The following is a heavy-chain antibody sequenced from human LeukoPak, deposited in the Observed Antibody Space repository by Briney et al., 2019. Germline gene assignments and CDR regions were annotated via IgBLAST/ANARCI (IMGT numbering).Heavy chain of an antibody. D-gene: IGHD2-15*01. V-gene: IGHV1-18*01. CDR2: ISAHTGNT. CDR1: GYTFTRYG. J-gene: IGHJ3*02. CDR3: ARGQWWLAFDI. Sequence: GASVKVSCKASGYTFTRYGITWVRQAPGQGLAWMGWISAHTGNTNYAQKLQGRVTMTTDTSTSTAYMELRSLRSDDTAVYYCARGQWWLAFDIWGQGTMVTVSS.